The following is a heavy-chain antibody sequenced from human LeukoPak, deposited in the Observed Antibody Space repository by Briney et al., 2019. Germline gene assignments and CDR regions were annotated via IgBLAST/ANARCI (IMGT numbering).Heavy chain of an antibody. CDR3: ARDKVGGSMAGSNFDY. D-gene: IGHD6-19*01. V-gene: IGHV3-7*01. CDR1: GFTVSSNY. CDR2: IKQDGSET. J-gene: IGHJ4*02. Sequence: GGSLRLSCVASGFTVSSNYMSWVRQAPGKGLEWVANIKQDGSETYYVDSVKGRFTISRDNAKNSLYLQMNSLRGEDTAVYYCARDKVGGSMAGSNFDYWGQGTLVTVSS.